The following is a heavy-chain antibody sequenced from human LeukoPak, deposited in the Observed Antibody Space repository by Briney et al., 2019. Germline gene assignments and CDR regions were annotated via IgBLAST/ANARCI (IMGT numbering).Heavy chain of an antibody. CDR3: ARGSGVGWFDP. CDR2: IYYSGST. J-gene: IGHJ5*02. V-gene: IGHV4-59*11. D-gene: IGHD1-26*01. CDR1: GGSISSHY. Sequence: SETLSLTCTVSGGSISSHYRSWIRQPPGKGLEWIGYIYYSGSTNYNPSLKSRVTISVDTSKNQFSLKLSSVTAADTAVYYCARGSGVGWFDPWGQGTLVTVSS.